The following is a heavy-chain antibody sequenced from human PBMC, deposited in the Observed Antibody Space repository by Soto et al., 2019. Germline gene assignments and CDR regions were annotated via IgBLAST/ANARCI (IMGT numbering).Heavy chain of an antibody. J-gene: IGHJ5*02. V-gene: IGHV5-10-1*01. CDR2: IDPSDSYT. CDR3: ARHSSITIFGVVTIGNWFDP. CDR1: GYSFTSYW. D-gene: IGHD3-3*01. Sequence: PGESLKISCKGSGYSFTSYWISWVRQMPGKGLEWMGRIDPSDSYTNYSPSFQGHVTISADESISTAYLQWSSLKASDTAMYYCARHSSITIFGVVTIGNWFDPWGQGTLVTVSS.